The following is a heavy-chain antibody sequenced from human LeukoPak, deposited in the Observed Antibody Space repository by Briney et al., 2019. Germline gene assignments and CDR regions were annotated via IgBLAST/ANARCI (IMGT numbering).Heavy chain of an antibody. CDR3: ARGAMIVVISSFDP. CDR2: INPDTGGT. Sequence: ASVKVSCKASGYTITDYYMHWVRQAPGQGLEWMGWINPDTGGTKYAQMFQGRVTMTRDTSISTAYMELSRLRSDDTAVYYCARGAMIVVISSFDPWGQGTLVTVSS. J-gene: IGHJ5*02. D-gene: IGHD3-22*01. V-gene: IGHV1-2*02. CDR1: GYTITDYY.